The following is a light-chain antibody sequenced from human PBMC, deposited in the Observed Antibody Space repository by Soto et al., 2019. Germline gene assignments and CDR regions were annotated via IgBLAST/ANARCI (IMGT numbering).Light chain of an antibody. Sequence: DIELSQSPSTLSASVGDRVTITCRAGQNISTLLAWYQQKPGKAPKLLIYDASSLESGVPSRFSGSGSGTEFTLTISSLQPHDFATYYCQQYNSNSLWTFGQGTKVDIK. V-gene: IGKV1-5*01. CDR3: QQYNSNSLWT. J-gene: IGKJ1*01. CDR1: QNISTL. CDR2: DAS.